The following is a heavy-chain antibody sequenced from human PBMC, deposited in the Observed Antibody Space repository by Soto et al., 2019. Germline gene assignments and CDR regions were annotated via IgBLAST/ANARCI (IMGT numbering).Heavy chain of an antibody. D-gene: IGHD5-18*01. CDR1: GFTFDDYA. Sequence: EVQLVASGGGLVQPGRSLRLSCAASGFTFDDYAMHWVRQAPGTGLEWVSGISWNSGSIGYADSVKGRFTISRDNAKNSLYLQMNSLRAEDTALYYCAKDMSGYSYGNNFDYWGQGTLVTVSS. V-gene: IGHV3-9*01. CDR3: AKDMSGYSYGNNFDY. J-gene: IGHJ4*02. CDR2: ISWNSGSI.